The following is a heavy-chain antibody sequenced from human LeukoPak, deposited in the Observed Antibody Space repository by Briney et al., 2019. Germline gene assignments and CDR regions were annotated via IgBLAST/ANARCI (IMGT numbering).Heavy chain of an antibody. CDR3: ARSGIVGATWYFDY. D-gene: IGHD1-26*01. Sequence: PGESLQISCKGSGYNFTNYWIAWVRQMPGKGLEWMGTIYLGDSDTRYSPSFQGQVTTSADKSISTAYLQWSSLKASDTAMYYCARSGIVGATWYFDYWGQGTMVTVSS. CDR1: GYNFTNYW. CDR2: IYLGDSDT. J-gene: IGHJ4*02. V-gene: IGHV5-51*01.